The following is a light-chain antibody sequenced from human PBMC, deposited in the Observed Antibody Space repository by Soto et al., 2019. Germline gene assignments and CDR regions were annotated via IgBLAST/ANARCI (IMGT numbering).Light chain of an antibody. J-gene: IGKJ4*01. V-gene: IGKV3-20*01. CDR1: QTVSDNY. CDR3: QQYGGSPRVS. CDR2: GAY. Sequence: EIVLTQSPGALSLSPGERATLSCRASQTVSDNYLAWYQQKPGKAPRLLIYGAYNRATGIPDRFSGSGSGTDFTLSISRLEPEDFAVYYCQQYGGSPRVSFGGGTKVAIK.